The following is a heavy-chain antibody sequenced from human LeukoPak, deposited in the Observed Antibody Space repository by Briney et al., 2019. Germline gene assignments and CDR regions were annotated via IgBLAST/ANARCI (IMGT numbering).Heavy chain of an antibody. J-gene: IGHJ3*02. Sequence: GGSLRLSCAASGSTFSDQYMDWVRQAPGKGLQWVGSTGNKASRYITEYAASVRGRFTISRDDSKNSLYLQMNSLKTEDTALYYCTRGYSGRSVYAFDIWGQGTMVTVSS. CDR1: GSTFSDQY. D-gene: IGHD1-26*01. V-gene: IGHV3-72*01. CDR2: TGNKASRYIT. CDR3: TRGYSGRSVYAFDI.